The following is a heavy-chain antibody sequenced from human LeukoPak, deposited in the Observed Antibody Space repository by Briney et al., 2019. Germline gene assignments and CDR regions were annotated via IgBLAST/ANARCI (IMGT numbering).Heavy chain of an antibody. Sequence: LPGGSLRLSCAASGLTFSNYAMTWVRQAPGKGLEWVSSISDIGTSTYYADSVKGRFTISRDNSKNTLYLQMNSLRAEDTALYYCARPKREGWGILFHAFDIWGQGTMVTVSS. J-gene: IGHJ3*02. CDR3: ARPKREGWGILFHAFDI. CDR2: ISDIGTST. D-gene: IGHD2-8*02. V-gene: IGHV3-23*01. CDR1: GLTFSNYA.